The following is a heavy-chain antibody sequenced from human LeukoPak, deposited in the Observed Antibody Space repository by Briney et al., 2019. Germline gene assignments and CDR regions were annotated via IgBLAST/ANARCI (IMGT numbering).Heavy chain of an antibody. J-gene: IGHJ4*02. CDR3: ARVTVRGGFDY. V-gene: IGHV4-30-2*01. D-gene: IGHD3-10*01. CDR1: GGSISSGGYS. CDR2: IYHSGST. Sequence: PQTLSLTCAVSGGSISSGGYSWSWIRQPPGKGLEWIGYIYHSGSTYYNPSLKSRVTISVDRSKNQFSLKLSSVTAADTAVYYCARVTVRGGFDYWGQGTLVTVSS.